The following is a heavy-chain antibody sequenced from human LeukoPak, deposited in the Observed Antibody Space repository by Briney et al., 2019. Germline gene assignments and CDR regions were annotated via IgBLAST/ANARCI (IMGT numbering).Heavy chain of an antibody. CDR1: GFTFNNYA. V-gene: IGHV3-30-3*01. CDR2: ISYDGGNK. CDR3: ARGSSGWSVDY. J-gene: IGHJ4*02. D-gene: IGHD6-19*01. Sequence: GGSLRLSCAASGFTFNNYAMHWVRQAPGKGLEWLTVISYDGGNKYYADSVKGRFTLSRDISKNTLYLQMNSLRTEDTAVYYCARGSSGWSVDYWGQGTLVTVSS.